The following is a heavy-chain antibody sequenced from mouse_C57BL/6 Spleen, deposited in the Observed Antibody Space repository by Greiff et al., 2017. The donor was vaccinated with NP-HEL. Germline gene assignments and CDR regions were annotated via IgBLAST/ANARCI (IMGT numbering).Heavy chain of an antibody. CDR1: GYTFTEYT. CDR3: ARHEADYDYDEGYAMDY. D-gene: IGHD2-4*01. Sequence: QVQLQQSGAELVKPGASVKLSCKASGYTFTEYTIHWVKQRSGQGLEWIGWFYPGSGSIKYNEKFKDKATLTADKSSSTVYMELSRLTSEDSAVDFCARHEADYDYDEGYAMDYWGQGTSVTVSS. CDR2: FYPGSGSI. V-gene: IGHV1-62-2*01. J-gene: IGHJ4*01.